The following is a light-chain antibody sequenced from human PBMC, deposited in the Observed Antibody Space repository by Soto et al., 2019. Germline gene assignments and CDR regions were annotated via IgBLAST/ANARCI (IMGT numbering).Light chain of an antibody. CDR3: GTWDSSLSAVV. J-gene: IGLJ2*01. V-gene: IGLV1-51*01. CDR2: DNT. Sequence: QSVLTQPPSVSAAPGQQVTISCSGSISNIGSNYVSWYRHLPGTAPKVLIYDNTKRPSGIPDRLSGSKSGTSATLGITGLQTGDEADYYCGTWDSSLSAVVFGGGTKLTVL. CDR1: ISNIGSNY.